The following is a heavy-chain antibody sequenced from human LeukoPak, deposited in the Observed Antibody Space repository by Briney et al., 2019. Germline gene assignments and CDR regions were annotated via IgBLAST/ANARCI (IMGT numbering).Heavy chain of an antibody. CDR2: IRYDGSNE. J-gene: IGHJ4*02. CDR3: AKIEGKYQLANIPDS. CDR1: GXXFSYFG. D-gene: IGHD2-2*01. V-gene: IGHV3-30*02. Sequence: GGSLRLXXVXSGXXFSYFGMHCVRQAPGKGLEWVAFIRYDGSNEYYAESVKGRFTISRDNSKNTLYLQMNSLRVEDTAAYYCAKIEGKYQLANIPDSWGQGTLVTVSS.